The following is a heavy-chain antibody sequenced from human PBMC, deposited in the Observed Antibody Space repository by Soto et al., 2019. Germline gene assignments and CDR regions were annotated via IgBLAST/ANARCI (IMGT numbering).Heavy chain of an antibody. J-gene: IGHJ4*02. V-gene: IGHV3-23*01. Sequence: EVQLLASGGGLVQPGGSLRLSCAASGFTFRSYVMSWVRQAPGLGLEWVSTIGGSGDSTYYAYSVRGRFTISRDHSKNTLYLQRNSLRAEDTAVYYCAKDRSIAARPSFDYGGQGTLVTVSS. D-gene: IGHD6-6*01. CDR3: AKDRSIAARPSFDY. CDR2: IGGSGDST. CDR1: GFTFRSYV.